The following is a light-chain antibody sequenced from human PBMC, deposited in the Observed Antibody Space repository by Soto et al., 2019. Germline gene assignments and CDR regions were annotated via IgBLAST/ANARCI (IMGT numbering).Light chain of an antibody. CDR2: GAS. J-gene: IGKJ1*01. V-gene: IGKV3-20*01. CDR1: QGIGNT. Sequence: EIVITQSPATLSVSPGEGATLSCRASQGIGNTLAWYQQKPGQAPRLLIYGASNRATGIQDRFSGSGSGTDFTLTIRRLEPEDFAVYYCKQYGSSGTCGQGTKVDIK. CDR3: KQYGSSGT.